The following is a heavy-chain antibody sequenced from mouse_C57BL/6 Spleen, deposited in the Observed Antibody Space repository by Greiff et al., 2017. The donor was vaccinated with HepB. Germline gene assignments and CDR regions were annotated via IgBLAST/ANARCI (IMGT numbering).Heavy chain of an antibody. Sequence: VKLQESGAELVRPGASVTLSCKASGYTFTDYEMHWVKQTPVHGLEWIGAIDPETGGTAYNQKFKGKAILTADKSSSTAYMELRSLTSEDSAVYYCTRAFWYFDVWGTGTTVTVSS. J-gene: IGHJ1*03. CDR1: GYTFTDYE. V-gene: IGHV1-15*01. CDR2: IDPETGGT. CDR3: TRAFWYFDV.